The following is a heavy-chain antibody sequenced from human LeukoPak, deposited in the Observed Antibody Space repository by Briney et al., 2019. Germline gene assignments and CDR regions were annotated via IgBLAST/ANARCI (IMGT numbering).Heavy chain of an antibody. Sequence: ASVKVSCKASGGTFSSYAISWVRQAPGQGLEWMGGIIPIFGTANYAQKFQGRVTITTDESTSTAYMELSSLRSEDTAVYYCAAYSSSSKPLDYWGQGTLVTVSS. CDR2: IIPIFGTA. CDR1: GGTFSSYA. V-gene: IGHV1-69*05. CDR3: AAYSSSSKPLDY. J-gene: IGHJ4*02. D-gene: IGHD6-6*01.